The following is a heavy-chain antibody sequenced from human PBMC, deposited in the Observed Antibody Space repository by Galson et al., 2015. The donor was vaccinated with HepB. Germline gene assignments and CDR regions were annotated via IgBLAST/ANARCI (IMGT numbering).Heavy chain of an antibody. D-gene: IGHD6-19*01. CDR2: IIPIFGTA. CDR1: GGTFSSYA. CDR3: ARGLGVAGRYYYYGMDV. Sequence: SVKVSCKASGGTFSSYAISWVRQAPGQGLEWMGGIIPIFGTANYAQKFQGRVTITADESTSTAYMELSSLRSEDTAVYYCARGLGVAGRYYYYGMDVWGQGTTVTVSS. J-gene: IGHJ6*02. V-gene: IGHV1-69*13.